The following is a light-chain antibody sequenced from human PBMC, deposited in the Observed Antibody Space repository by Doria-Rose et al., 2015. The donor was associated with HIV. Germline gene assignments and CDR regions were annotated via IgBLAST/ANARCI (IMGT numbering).Light chain of an antibody. CDR2: DGS. Sequence: TQSPGTLSLSPGERATLSCRASQSFSSTYLARYQQKPGQAHSLLIYDGSTRSTGITDRFSASGSGTDFTLTINRLEPEDFALYYCHQYGTSWTFGQGTKVEI. CDR1: QSFSSTY. CDR3: HQYGTSWT. V-gene: IGKV3-20*01. J-gene: IGKJ1*01.